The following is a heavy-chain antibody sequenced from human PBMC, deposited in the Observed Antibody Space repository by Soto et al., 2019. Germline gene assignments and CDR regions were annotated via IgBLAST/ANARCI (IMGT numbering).Heavy chain of an antibody. CDR1: GDSISLYY. CDR3: ATDTSGRDAFDI. Sequence: SETLSLTCTVSGDSISLYYWTWIRQPAGKGLEWIGRIHPTGSASYNPPLKSRVSVSVDTSKNQFSLRLTSVTAADTAVYFCATDTSGRDAFDIWGQGTMVTVS. J-gene: IGHJ3*02. V-gene: IGHV4-4*07. D-gene: IGHD6-19*01. CDR2: IHPTGSA.